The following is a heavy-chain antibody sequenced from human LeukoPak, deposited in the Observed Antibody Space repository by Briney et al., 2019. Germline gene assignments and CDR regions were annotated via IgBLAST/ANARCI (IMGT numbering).Heavy chain of an antibody. CDR3: ARDEGSSGGSCYS. J-gene: IGHJ4*02. CDR2: ISSSSSTI. V-gene: IGHV3-48*01. CDR1: GFTFSSYS. Sequence: QSGGSLRLSCAASGFTFSSYSMNWVRQAPGKGLEWVSYISSSSSTIYYADSVKGRFTISRDNAKNSLYLQMNSLRAEDMAVYYCARDEGSSGGSCYSWGQGTLVTVSS. D-gene: IGHD2-15*01.